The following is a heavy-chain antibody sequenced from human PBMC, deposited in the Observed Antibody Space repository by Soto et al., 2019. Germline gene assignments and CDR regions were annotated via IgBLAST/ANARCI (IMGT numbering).Heavy chain of an antibody. J-gene: IGHJ3*01. CDR3: VRGWDSLVHLSCLDF. CDR1: GFTFRQYG. D-gene: IGHD1-26*01. CDR2: IFYDGTEQ. Sequence: QVQLVESGGGVFQPGTSLRLSCAASGFTFRQYGMHWVRQAPGKGLEWVAVIFYDGTEQYYADSVKGRFATSADNPGNMVYLQMNSPRAEDTGVYSCVRGWDSLVHLSCLDFWCQGTTVVVSS. V-gene: IGHV3-33*01.